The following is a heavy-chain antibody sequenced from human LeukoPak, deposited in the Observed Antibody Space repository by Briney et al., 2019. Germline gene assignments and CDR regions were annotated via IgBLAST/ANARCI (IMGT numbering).Heavy chain of an antibody. V-gene: IGHV3-21*01. D-gene: IGHD3-22*01. J-gene: IGHJ4*02. CDR2: ISSSSSYI. Sequence: GGSLRLSCAASGFSFSSYDMNWVRQAPGKGLEWVSSISSSSSYIYYADSVKGRFTISRDNAKNSLYLQMNSLRAEDTAVYYCARGVLGYYDSSGYYWGQGTLVAVSS. CDR1: GFSFSSYD. CDR3: ARGVLGYYDSSGYY.